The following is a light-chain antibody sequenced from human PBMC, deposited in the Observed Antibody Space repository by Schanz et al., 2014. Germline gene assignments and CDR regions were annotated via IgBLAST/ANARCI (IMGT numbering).Light chain of an antibody. Sequence: EIVLTQSPGTLSLSPGEGVTLSCRASQSVTSNYLAWYQQNPGQAPRLLIYGASNRATGIPDRFSGSGSGTDFTLTISRLEPEDFAVYYCHQYDNWLTFGGGTKVEIK. V-gene: IGKV3-20*01. J-gene: IGKJ4*01. CDR1: QSVTSNY. CDR3: HQYDNWLT. CDR2: GAS.